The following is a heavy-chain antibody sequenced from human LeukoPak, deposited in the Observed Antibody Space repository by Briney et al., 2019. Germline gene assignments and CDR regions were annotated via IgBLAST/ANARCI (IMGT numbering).Heavy chain of an antibody. CDR3: ARRNLFDY. V-gene: IGHV3-7*01. Sequence: PGGSLRLSCVASGFTFRDYWMTWVRQAPGKGLECVANIKYDGSDKYYVDSVKGRFTISRDNAKNSVYLQMNSLRVGDTAVYYCARRNLFDYWGQGTVVTVSS. CDR1: GFTFRDYW. CDR2: IKYDGSDK. D-gene: IGHD1-14*01. J-gene: IGHJ4*02.